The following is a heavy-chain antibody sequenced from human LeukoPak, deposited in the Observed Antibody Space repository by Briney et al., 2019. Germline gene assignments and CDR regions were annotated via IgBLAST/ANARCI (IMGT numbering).Heavy chain of an antibody. V-gene: IGHV1-46*01. Sequence: ASVKVSCKASGYTFTTYYIQWVRQAPGQRLEWLGIINPTTGSTTYAQKFQGRVTMTRDMSTGPVYMEVSSLRSEDTAVYYCARDPGRTTDYYYMDVWGKGTTVTISS. J-gene: IGHJ6*03. CDR1: GYTFTTYY. CDR2: INPTTGST. CDR3: ARDPGRTTDYYYMDV. D-gene: IGHD1-1*01.